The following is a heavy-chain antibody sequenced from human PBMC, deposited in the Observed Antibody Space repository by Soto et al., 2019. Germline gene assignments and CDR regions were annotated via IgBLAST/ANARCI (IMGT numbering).Heavy chain of an antibody. J-gene: IGHJ6*02. CDR3: ARGRIMITFGGVIDYYYYGMDV. CDR1: GGSVSSGSYY. D-gene: IGHD3-16*02. CDR2: IYYSGST. Sequence: SETLSLTCTVSGGSVSSGSYYWSWIRQPPGKGLEWIGYIYYSGSTNYNPSLKSRVTISVDTSKNQFSLKLSSVTAADTAVYYCARGRIMITFGGVIDYYYYGMDVWGQGTPVTVYS. V-gene: IGHV4-61*01.